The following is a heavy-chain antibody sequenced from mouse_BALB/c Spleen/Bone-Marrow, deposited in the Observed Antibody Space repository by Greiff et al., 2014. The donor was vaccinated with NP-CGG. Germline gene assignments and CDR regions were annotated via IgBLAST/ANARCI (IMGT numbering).Heavy chain of an antibody. Sequence: EVKLMESGPELVKPGASVKIPCKASGYTFTDYNMDWVKQSHGKSLEWIGDINPNNGGTIYNQKFKGKATLTVDKSSSTAYMELRSLTSEDTAVYYCARWDGNYYAMDYWGQGTSVTVSS. V-gene: IGHV1-18*01. CDR1: GYTFTDYN. CDR3: ARWDGNYYAMDY. D-gene: IGHD2-1*01. CDR2: INPNNGGT. J-gene: IGHJ4*01.